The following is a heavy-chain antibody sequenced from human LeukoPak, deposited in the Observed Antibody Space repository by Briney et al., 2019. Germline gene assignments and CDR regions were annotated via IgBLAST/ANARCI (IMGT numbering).Heavy chain of an antibody. D-gene: IGHD6-13*01. J-gene: IGHJ4*02. V-gene: IGHV4-30-4*01. Sequence: RSSETLSLTCTVSGGSISSGDYYWSWIRQPPGKGLEWIGHIYYSGSTYYNPSLKSRVTISVDMSKNQFSLNLSSVTAADTAVYYCARDRRGSWPPSRPPFDYWGQGTLVTVSS. CDR2: IYYSGST. CDR1: GGSISSGDYY. CDR3: ARDRRGSWPPSRPPFDY.